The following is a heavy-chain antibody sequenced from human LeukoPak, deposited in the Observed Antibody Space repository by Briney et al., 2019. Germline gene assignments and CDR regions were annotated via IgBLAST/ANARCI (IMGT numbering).Heavy chain of an antibody. D-gene: IGHD3-10*02. CDR1: GLTFSSYS. Sequence: PGGSLRLSCEASGLTFSSYSMSWVRQAPGKGLEWVSGISGSGGSTYYADSVKGRFTISRDNSKNTLHLQMNSLRAEDTAVYYCAELGITMIGGVWGKGTTVTISS. CDR3: AELGITMIGGV. V-gene: IGHV3-23*01. CDR2: ISGSGGST. J-gene: IGHJ6*04.